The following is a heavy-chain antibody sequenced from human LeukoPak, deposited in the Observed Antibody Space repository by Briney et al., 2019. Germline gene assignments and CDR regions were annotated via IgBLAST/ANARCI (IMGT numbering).Heavy chain of an antibody. Sequence: SETLSLTCAVSGASISNNNWWSWGRPPPGKGLEWIGEIHHSGTTNYSPSLKSRVTISVDKSKKQFSLTLSSVTAADTAVYYCARDRPNQGMDVWGQGTTVTVSS. CDR1: GASISNNNW. V-gene: IGHV4-4*02. CDR2: IHHSGTT. D-gene: IGHD1-14*01. J-gene: IGHJ6*02. CDR3: ARDRPNQGMDV.